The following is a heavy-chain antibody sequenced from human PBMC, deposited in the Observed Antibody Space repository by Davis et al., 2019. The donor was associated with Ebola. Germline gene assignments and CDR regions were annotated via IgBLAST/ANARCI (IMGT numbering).Heavy chain of an antibody. CDR2: ISGSGGST. CDR3: ARGPPGSVIVVVTTTPFDY. CDR1: GFTFSSYA. D-gene: IGHD3-22*01. J-gene: IGHJ4*02. Sequence: GGSLRLSCAASGFTFSSYAMSWVRQAPGKGLEWVSAISGSGGSTYYADSVKGRFTISRDNAKNSLYLQMNSLRAEDTAVYYCARGPPGSVIVVVTTTPFDYWGQGTLVTVSS. V-gene: IGHV3-23*01.